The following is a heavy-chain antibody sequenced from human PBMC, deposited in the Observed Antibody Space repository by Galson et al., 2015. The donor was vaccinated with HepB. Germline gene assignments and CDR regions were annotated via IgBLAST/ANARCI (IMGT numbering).Heavy chain of an antibody. V-gene: IGHV3-74*01. Sequence: SLRLSCAASGFTFSSYWMHWVRQAPGKGLVWVSRINSDGSSTSYADSVKGRFTISRDNAKNTLYLQMNSLRAEDTAVYYCARHPLSFSYYYYYGMDVWGQGTTVTVSS. CDR2: INSDGSST. CDR3: ARHPLSFSYYYYYGMDV. D-gene: IGHD2/OR15-2a*01. CDR1: GFTFSSYW. J-gene: IGHJ6*02.